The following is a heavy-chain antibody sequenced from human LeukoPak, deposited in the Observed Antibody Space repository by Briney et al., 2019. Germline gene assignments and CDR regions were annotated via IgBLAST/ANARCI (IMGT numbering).Heavy chain of an antibody. CDR1: GFTFSSYE. V-gene: IGHV3-48*03. CDR2: ISSSGSTI. J-gene: IGHJ6*03. Sequence: GGSLRLSCAASGFTFSSYEMNWVRQAPGKGLEWVSYISSSGSTIYYADSVKGRFTITRDNAKNSLYLQMNSLRAEDTAVYYCASLTAAAPYYYYYMDVWGKGTTVTVSS. D-gene: IGHD6-13*01. CDR3: ASLTAAAPYYYYYMDV.